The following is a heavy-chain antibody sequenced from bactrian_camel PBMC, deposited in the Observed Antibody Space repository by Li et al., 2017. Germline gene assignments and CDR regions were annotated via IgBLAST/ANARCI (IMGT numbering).Heavy chain of an antibody. J-gene: IGHJ4*01. CDR3: ARGRTWPCERYEVHD. V-gene: IGHV3S40*01. CDR2: VYIDGGST. Sequence: VQLVESGGGSVQTGESLKLSCTASGDIRTCGVHWLRQAPGKEREGVALVYIDGGSTYYADSVKGRFATSQDNAKNTLYLQMDNLLPEDAAMYYCARGRTWPCERYEVHDWGQGTQVTVS. CDR1: GDIRTCG. D-gene: IGHD1*01.